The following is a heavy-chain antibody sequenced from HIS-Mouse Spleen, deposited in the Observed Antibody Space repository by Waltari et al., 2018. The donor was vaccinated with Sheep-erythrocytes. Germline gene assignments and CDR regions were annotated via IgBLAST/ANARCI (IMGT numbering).Heavy chain of an antibody. D-gene: IGHD1-26*01. CDR2: ISYDGSNK. Sequence: QVQLVESGGGVVQPGKSLRLPCAASGFTFISYAMHWVRQAPGKGLEWVAVISYDGSNKYYADSVKGRFTISRDNSKNTLYLQMNSLRAEDTAVYYCARVTWELLRRYFDLWGRGTLVTVSS. J-gene: IGHJ2*01. V-gene: IGHV3-30-3*01. CDR1: GFTFISYA. CDR3: ARVTWELLRRYFDL.